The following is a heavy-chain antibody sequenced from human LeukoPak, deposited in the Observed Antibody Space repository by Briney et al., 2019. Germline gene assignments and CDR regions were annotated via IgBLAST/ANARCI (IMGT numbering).Heavy chain of an antibody. CDR3: AGRGTTGFAFDI. CDR2: TYYSGST. V-gene: IGHV4-59*03. J-gene: IGHJ3*02. CDR1: GGSIRDFY. D-gene: IGHD1-1*01. Sequence: PSETLSLTCTVSGGSIRDFYWSWIPQPPGKGLEWIGYTYYSGSTSYNPSLKSRVAISVDMSKSQFSLELSSVTAADTAVYYCAGRGTTGFAFDIWGQGTMVTVSS.